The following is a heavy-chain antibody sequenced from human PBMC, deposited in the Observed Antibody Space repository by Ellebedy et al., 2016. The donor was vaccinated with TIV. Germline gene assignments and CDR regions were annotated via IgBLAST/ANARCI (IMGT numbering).Heavy chain of an antibody. Sequence: PGGSLRLSCEGSGFTFRGYWMSWVRQAPGKGLEWVANIKQDGSEKFYVDSVMGRFTISRDNAKNSLYLQMNRLRVEETAVYYCARDKDNNFNNHFDSWGQGTLVSVSS. CDR1: GFTFRGYW. CDR3: ARDKDNNFNNHFDS. J-gene: IGHJ5*01. D-gene: IGHD4-11*01. V-gene: IGHV3-7*03. CDR2: IKQDGSEK.